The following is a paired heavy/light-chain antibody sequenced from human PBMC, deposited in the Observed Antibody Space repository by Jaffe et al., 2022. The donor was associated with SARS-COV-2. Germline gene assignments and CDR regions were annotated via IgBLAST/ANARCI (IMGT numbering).Heavy chain of an antibody. CDR1: GFTVSNNY. Sequence: EVRLVETGGGLIQPGGSLRLSCAVSGFTVSNNYMSWVRRAPGKGLEWVSVIYSGGTTYYADSVKGRFTISRDISMNTLFLQMNNLRAEDTAVYYCASPTSGTYAFDVWGQGTMVTVSS. J-gene: IGHJ3*01. D-gene: IGHD3-10*01. CDR2: IYSGGTT. V-gene: IGHV3-53*02. CDR3: ASPTSGTYAFDV.
Light chain of an antibody. J-gene: IGLJ2*01. CDR2: GNY. CDR3: AAWDDSLNVVV. Sequence: QSVLTQPPSASGTPGQRVSISCSGSSSNIRSNSVNWYQQLPGTAPKLLIYGNYRRPSGVPDRFSGSKSGTSASLAISGLQSEDEADYYCAAWDDSLNVVVFGGGTKLTVL. V-gene: IGLV1-44*01. CDR1: SSNIRSNS.